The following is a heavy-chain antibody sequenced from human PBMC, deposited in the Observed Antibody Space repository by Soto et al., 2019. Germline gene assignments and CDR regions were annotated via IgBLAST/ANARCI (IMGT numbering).Heavy chain of an antibody. D-gene: IGHD1-20*01. CDR1: GGSFSGYY. CDR3: ARGGVTGTALHHYYYYGMDV. V-gene: IGHV4-34*01. Sequence: SETLSLTCAVYGGSFSGYYWSWIRQPPGKGLEWIGEINHSGSTNYNPSLKSRVTISVDTSKDQFSLKLSSVTAADTAVYYCARGGVTGTALHHYYYYGMDVWGQGTTVTVSS. CDR2: INHSGST. J-gene: IGHJ6*02.